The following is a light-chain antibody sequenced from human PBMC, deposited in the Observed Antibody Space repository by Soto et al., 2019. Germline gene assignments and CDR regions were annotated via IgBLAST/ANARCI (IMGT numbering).Light chain of an antibody. Sequence: QSVLAQPPSASGTPGQRVTISCSGTFSNIGSNTVNWYQQVPGTAPKPLIYSNDQRPSGVPDRISGSKTGTSASLAFSGLQSEDEADYYCAVWDDSLKGVVFGGGTKLTVI. J-gene: IGLJ2*01. V-gene: IGLV1-44*01. CDR3: AVWDDSLKGVV. CDR2: SND. CDR1: FSNIGSNT.